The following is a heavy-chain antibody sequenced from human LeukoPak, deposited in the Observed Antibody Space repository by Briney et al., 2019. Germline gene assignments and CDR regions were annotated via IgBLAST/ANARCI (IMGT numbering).Heavy chain of an antibody. CDR1: GFTFSGSA. D-gene: IGHD4-17*01. CDR2: IRSKANSYAT. CDR3: TTDQNGDYEFHGDY. J-gene: IGHJ4*02. V-gene: IGHV3-73*01. Sequence: PGGSLKLSCAASGFTFSGSAMHWVRQASGKGLEWVGRIRSKANSYATAYAASVKGRFTISRDDSKNTLYLQMNSLKTEDTAVYYCTTDQNGDYEFHGDYWGQGTLVTVSS.